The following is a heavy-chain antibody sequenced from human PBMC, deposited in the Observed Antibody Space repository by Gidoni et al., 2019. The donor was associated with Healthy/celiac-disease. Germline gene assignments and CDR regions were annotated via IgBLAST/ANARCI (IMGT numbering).Heavy chain of an antibody. Sequence: EVQLLESGGGLVQPGGSLRLSCAAYGFPFRRYARRWVRPAPGKGLAWVSVIRGSSRSTYDADTEKCRFNSSRDKSKNTLYLQMNSLRAEDTAVYDCANRVVEYGDNVPFDYWGQGTLVTVSS. D-gene: IGHD4-17*01. CDR1: GFPFRRYA. CDR2: IRGSSRST. V-gene: IGHV3-23*01. CDR3: ANRVVEYGDNVPFDY. J-gene: IGHJ4*02.